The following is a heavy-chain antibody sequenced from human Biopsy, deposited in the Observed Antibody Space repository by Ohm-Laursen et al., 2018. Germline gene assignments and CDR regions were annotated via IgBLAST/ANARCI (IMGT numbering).Heavy chain of an antibody. CDR2: LYNTGGT. J-gene: IGHJ4*02. D-gene: IGHD6-25*01. CDR3: AREAAIIDPRTRAFDY. CDR1: GGSISSYQ. V-gene: IGHV4-59*01. Sequence: TLSLTCTVSGGSISSYQWTWIRQPPGKGLEWIGYLYNTGGTNYNPSLKGRVTISVDTSKNQFSLKLRSVTAADTAVYYCAREAAIIDPRTRAFDYWGQGTLVTVSS.